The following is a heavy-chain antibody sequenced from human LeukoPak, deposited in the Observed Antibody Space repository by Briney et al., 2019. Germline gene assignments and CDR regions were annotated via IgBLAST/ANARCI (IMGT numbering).Heavy chain of an antibody. CDR1: GGSLSDYY. D-gene: IGHD3-10*01. V-gene: IGHV4-34*01. J-gene: IGHJ4*02. CDR3: ATPGGSGNAFDH. Sequence: PSETLSLTCAVYGGSLSDYYWSWIRQPPGKGLEWIGEVNHSGITNYNTSLKSRVTISIDTSKSQFSLKLSSVTAADTAVYYCATPGGSGNAFDHWGQGTLVTVSS. CDR2: VNHSGIT.